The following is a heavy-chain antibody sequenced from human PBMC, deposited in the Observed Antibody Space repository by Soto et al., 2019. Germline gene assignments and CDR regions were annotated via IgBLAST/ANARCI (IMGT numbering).Heavy chain of an antibody. Sequence: GGSLSLSCAASRFTFSSYAMSWVRQAPGKGLEWVSAISGSGGGTYYADSVKGRLTISRDNSKNTLYLQVNSLRAEDTAVYYCAKTAWTTVITPFDYWGQGTLVTVSS. V-gene: IGHV3-23*01. CDR3: AKTAWTTVITPFDY. CDR1: RFTFSSYA. D-gene: IGHD4-17*01. CDR2: ISGSGGGT. J-gene: IGHJ4*02.